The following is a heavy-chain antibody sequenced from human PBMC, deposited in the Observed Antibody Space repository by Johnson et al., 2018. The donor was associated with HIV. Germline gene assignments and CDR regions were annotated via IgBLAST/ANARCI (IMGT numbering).Heavy chain of an antibody. CDR3: ARERPRDAFDI. Sequence: VLLVESGGGLVQPGGSLRLSCAASGFTVSSNYMSWVRQAPGKGLEWVSVIYSGGSTDCADSVKGRFTISRDNSKNTLYLQMNSLRAEDTAVYYCARERPRDAFDIWGQGTMVTVSS. J-gene: IGHJ3*02. V-gene: IGHV3-66*02. CDR2: IYSGGST. CDR1: GFTVSSNY.